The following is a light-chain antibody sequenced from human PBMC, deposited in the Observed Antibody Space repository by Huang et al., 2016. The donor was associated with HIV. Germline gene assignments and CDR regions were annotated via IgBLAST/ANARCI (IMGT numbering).Light chain of an antibody. V-gene: IGKV1-NL1*01. J-gene: IGKJ2*01. CDR3: PQYYNTPYT. CDR1: QGITKS. CDR2: ATA. Sequence: DIQMTQSPSSLSASVGDRVTITCRASQGITKSLVWYQQKPGKAPKLLLFATARLERGVPSRFSGSGSGTDFTLTISSLQPEDFATYYCPQYYNTPYTFGQGTKLEIK.